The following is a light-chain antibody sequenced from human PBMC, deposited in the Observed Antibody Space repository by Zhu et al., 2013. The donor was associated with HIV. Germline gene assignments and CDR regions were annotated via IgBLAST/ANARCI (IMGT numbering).Light chain of an antibody. CDR3: QAWDSSTAVV. Sequence: SYELTQPPSVSVSPGQTASVTCSGDKLGHKYVSWYQQKPGQSPVLVIYQDSKRPSGIPERFSGSNSGNTATLTISGTQAMDEADYYCQAWDSSTAVVFGGGTKLTVL. J-gene: IGLJ2*01. V-gene: IGLV3-1*01. CDR1: KLGHKY. CDR2: QDS.